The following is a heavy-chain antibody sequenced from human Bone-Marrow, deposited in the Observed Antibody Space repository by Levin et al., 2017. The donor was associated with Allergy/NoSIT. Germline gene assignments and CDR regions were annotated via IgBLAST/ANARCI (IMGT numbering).Heavy chain of an antibody. J-gene: IGHJ4*02. CDR1: GGTFSSYA. CDR3: ARGVWGLNVRSRNVWALDY. D-gene: IGHD3-16*01. CDR2: IIPIFGTA. Sequence: AGESLKISCKASGGTFSSYAISWVRQAPGQGLEWMGGIIPIFGTANYAQKFQGRVTITADESTSTAYMELSSLRSEDTAVYYCARGVWGLNVRSRNVWALDYWGQGTLVTVSS. V-gene: IGHV1-69*01.